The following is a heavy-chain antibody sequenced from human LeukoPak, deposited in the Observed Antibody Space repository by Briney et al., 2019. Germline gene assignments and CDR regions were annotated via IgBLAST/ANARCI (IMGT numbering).Heavy chain of an antibody. J-gene: IGHJ4*02. CDR2: ISAYNGNT. Sequence: ASVKVSCKASGYTFTSYGISWVRQAPGQGLEWMGWISAYNGNTNYAQKLQGRVTMTTDTSTSTAYMELRSLRSDDTAVYYCARDGDIVVVPANHFDYWGQGTLVTVSS. D-gene: IGHD2-2*01. CDR1: GYTFTSYG. V-gene: IGHV1-18*01. CDR3: ARDGDIVVVPANHFDY.